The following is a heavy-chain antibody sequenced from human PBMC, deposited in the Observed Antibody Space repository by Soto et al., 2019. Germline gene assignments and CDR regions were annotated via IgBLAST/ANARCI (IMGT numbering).Heavy chain of an antibody. Sequence: GGSVRLSCAASGFTFSSYSMNWVRQAPGKGLEWVSSISSSSSYIYYADSVKGRFTISRDNAKNSLYLQMNSLRAEDTAVYYCARAPFLELPDYWGQGTLVTVSS. CDR2: ISSSSSYI. D-gene: IGHD1-7*01. J-gene: IGHJ4*02. CDR1: GFTFSSYS. V-gene: IGHV3-21*01. CDR3: ARAPFLELPDY.